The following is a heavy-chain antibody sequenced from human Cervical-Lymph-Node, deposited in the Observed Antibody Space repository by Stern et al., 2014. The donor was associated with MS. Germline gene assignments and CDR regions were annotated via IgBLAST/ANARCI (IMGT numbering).Heavy chain of an antibody. CDR1: GGSISSYY. D-gene: IGHD5-18*01. J-gene: IGHJ4*02. V-gene: IGHV4-59*01. CDR3: ARSSRIQLWHTFDY. CDR2: IYCSGSP. Sequence: QVQLVESGPGLVKPSETLSLTCTGSGGSISSYYWSWIRQPPGKGLEWIGYIYCSGSPNSHPSLKSRVTITVDTSKTQFSLKLSSVPAADTAVYYCARSSRIQLWHTFDYWGQGTLVTVSS.